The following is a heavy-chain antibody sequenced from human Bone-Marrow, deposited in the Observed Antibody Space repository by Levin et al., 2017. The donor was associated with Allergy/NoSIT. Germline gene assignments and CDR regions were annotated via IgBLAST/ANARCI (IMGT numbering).Heavy chain of an antibody. D-gene: IGHD1-7*01. CDR1: GLTFSTSFTTSA. V-gene: IGHV3-23*01. CDR2: ISGNVDGT. Sequence: GGSLRLSCAASGLTFSTSFTTSAMSWVRRAPGKGLEWVSSISGNVDGTYYAASVKGRFTMSRDNSRNTLYLQMNSLRAEDTALYYCAKGLGPAMSGTKGVGNWFDTWGQGTLVSVSS. J-gene: IGHJ5*02. CDR3: AKGLGPAMSGTKGVGNWFDT.